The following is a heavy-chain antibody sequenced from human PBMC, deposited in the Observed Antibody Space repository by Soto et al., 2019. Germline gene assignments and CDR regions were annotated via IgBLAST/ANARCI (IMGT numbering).Heavy chain of an antibody. V-gene: IGHV3-33*01. CDR2: IWYDGSNK. Sequence: PGGSLRLCCAASVFTLSSYGMHWVRQAPGKGLEWVAVIWYDGSNKYYADSVKGRFTVSRDNAKNTLYLQMNSLRVEDTAVYYCATAEVDYWGPGTLVTVSS. CDR3: ATAEVDY. J-gene: IGHJ4*02. CDR1: VFTLSSYG.